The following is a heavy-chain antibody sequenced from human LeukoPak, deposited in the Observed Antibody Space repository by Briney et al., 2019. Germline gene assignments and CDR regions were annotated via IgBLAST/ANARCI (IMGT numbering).Heavy chain of an antibody. CDR2: IYSDDST. V-gene: IGHV3-66*02. D-gene: IGHD1-26*01. CDR1: GLTVSSNY. CDR3: ARDGRVGGTRLNI. Sequence: PGGSLRLSCAASGLTVSSNYMSWVRQAPGKGLEWVSVIYSDDSTYYEASVRGRFTISRDNSKNKLYLQMNSLRAEDTAVYYCARDGRVGGTRLNIWGQGTMVTVSS. J-gene: IGHJ3*02.